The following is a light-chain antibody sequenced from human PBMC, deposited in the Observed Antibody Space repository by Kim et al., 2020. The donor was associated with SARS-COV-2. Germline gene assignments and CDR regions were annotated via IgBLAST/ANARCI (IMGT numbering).Light chain of an antibody. J-gene: IGKJ5*01. Sequence: EIVLTQSPGTLSLSPGERATLSCRASQSVNSNFLAWYQQKPGQPPRLLIYGASSRATGIPDRFTGTVSGTDFTLTLSRLEPEDSAVYYCQLFHSSITFGQGTRLEIK. V-gene: IGKV3-20*01. CDR2: GAS. CDR1: QSVNSNF. CDR3: QLFHSSIT.